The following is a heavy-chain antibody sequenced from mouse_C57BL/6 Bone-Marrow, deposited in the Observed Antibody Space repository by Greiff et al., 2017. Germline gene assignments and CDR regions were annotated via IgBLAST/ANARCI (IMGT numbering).Heavy chain of an antibody. CDR3: AREEAYYYEDWFAY. J-gene: IGHJ3*01. Sequence: QVQLQQSGPGLVQPSQSLSITCTVSGFSLTSYGVHWVRQSPGKGLEWLGVIWSGGSTDYNAAFISRLSISKDNSKSQVFFKMNSLQADDTAIYYCAREEAYYYEDWFAYWGQGTLVTVSA. CDR1: GFSLTSYG. D-gene: IGHD2-10*01. CDR2: IWSGGST. V-gene: IGHV2-2*01.